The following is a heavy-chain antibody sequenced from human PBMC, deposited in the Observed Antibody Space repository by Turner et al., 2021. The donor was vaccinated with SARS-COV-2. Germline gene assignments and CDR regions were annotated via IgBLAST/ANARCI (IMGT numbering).Heavy chain of an antibody. CDR2: ISSSSSYI. CDR1: GFTFSSYS. J-gene: IGHJ3*02. D-gene: IGHD3-22*01. V-gene: IGHV3-21*01. CDR3: ARARWDYYDSSGYYPNAFDI. Sequence: EVQLVESGGGLVTPGGSLRLSCAASGFTFSSYSMNWVRQAPGKGLEWVSSISSSSSYIYYADSVKGRFTISRDNAKNSLYLQMNSLKAEDTAVYYRARARWDYYDSSGYYPNAFDIWGQGTMVTVSS.